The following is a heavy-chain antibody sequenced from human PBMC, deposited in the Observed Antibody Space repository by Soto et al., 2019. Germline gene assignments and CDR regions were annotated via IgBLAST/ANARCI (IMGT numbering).Heavy chain of an antibody. CDR3: AKAGIAVPCTWWWYFDL. CDR1: GFTFSSYA. Sequence: QVQLVESGGGVVQPGRSLRLSCAASGFTFSSYAMHWVRQAPGKGLEWVAVISYDGSNKYYADSVKGRFTISRDNSKNTLYLPMNGLRAADTAVYYCAKAGIAVPCTWWWYFDLWGRGTLVTVSS. J-gene: IGHJ2*01. D-gene: IGHD6-19*01. V-gene: IGHV3-30*18. CDR2: ISYDGSNK.